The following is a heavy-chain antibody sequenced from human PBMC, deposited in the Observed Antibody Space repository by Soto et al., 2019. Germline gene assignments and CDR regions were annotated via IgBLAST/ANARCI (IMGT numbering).Heavy chain of an antibody. V-gene: IGHV1-2*02. D-gene: IGHD4-17*01. J-gene: IGHJ5*02. CDR3: AMTTVTTGWFDP. Sequence: WASVKVSCKASGYTFTGYYMHWVRQAPGQGLEWMGWINPNSGGTNYAQKFQGRVTMTRDTSVSTAYMELSRLRSDDTAVYYCAMTTVTTGWFDPWGQGTLVTVSS. CDR1: GYTFTGYY. CDR2: INPNSGGT.